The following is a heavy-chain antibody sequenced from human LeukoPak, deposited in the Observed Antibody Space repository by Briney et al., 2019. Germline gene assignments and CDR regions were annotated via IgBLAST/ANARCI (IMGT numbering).Heavy chain of an antibody. J-gene: IGHJ4*02. D-gene: IGHD3-3*01. CDR3: ARTKGITIFGVVIRSPNFDY. CDR2: ISAYNGNT. Sequence: EASVKVSCKASGYTFTSYGISWVRQAPGQGLEWMGWISAYNGNTNYAQKLQGRVTMTTDTSTSTAYMELRSLRSDDTAVYYCARTKGITIFGVVIRSPNFDYWGQGTLVTVSS. CDR1: GYTFTSYG. V-gene: IGHV1-18*01.